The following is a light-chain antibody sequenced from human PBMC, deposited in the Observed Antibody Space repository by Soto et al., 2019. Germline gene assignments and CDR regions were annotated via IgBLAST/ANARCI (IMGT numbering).Light chain of an antibody. CDR1: SSDVGAYKY. Sequence: QSALTQPPSASGSHGQSVTISCTGTSSDVGAYKYVSWYQQYPGKAPKLMIYEVTKRPSGVPDRFSGSKSGNTASLTVSGLQAEYEADYYCTSYVGNDIWVFGGGTKLTVL. CDR2: EVT. CDR3: TSYVGNDIWV. V-gene: IGLV2-8*01. J-gene: IGLJ3*02.